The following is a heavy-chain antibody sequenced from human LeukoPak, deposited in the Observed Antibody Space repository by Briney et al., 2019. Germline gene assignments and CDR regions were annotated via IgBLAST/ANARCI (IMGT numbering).Heavy chain of an antibody. D-gene: IGHD6-6*01. CDR1: GGTFSSYA. CDR2: IISIFGTA. Sequence: SVKVSCKASGGTFSSYALSWVRQAPGQGLEWMGGIISIFGTANYAQKSQGRVTITTDESTSTAYMELSRLRSEDTAVYYCARGTIEYSSSPNYFDYWGQGTLVTVSS. J-gene: IGHJ4*02. CDR3: ARGTIEYSSSPNYFDY. V-gene: IGHV1-69*05.